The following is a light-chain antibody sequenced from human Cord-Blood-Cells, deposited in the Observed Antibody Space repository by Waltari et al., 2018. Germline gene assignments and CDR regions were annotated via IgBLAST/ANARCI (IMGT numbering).Light chain of an antibody. V-gene: IGLV3-1*01. CDR2: QDS. CDR3: QAWDSSTSGV. CDR1: KLGDKY. J-gene: IGLJ1*01. Sequence: SYELTQPPSVSVSPGPTASITCPGDKLGDKYACWYQQNPGKSPVLVIYQDSKRPSGIPERFSGSNSGNTATLTISGTQAMDEADYYCQAWDSSTSGVFGTGTKVTVL.